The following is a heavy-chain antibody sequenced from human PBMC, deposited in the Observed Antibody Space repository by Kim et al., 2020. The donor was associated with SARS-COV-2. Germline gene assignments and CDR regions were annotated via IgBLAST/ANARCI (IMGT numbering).Heavy chain of an antibody. D-gene: IGHD6-13*01. V-gene: IGHV3-7*01. CDR3: ARESHFTSSWYEDYFEK. Sequence: GGSLRLSCVASGFTFSRYWMSWVRQAPGKGLEWVANIRQDGVVQNYVDSVRGRFTISRDNAKNSLYLEMNTLGAEDTAVYYCARESHFTSSWYEDYFEKWGQGTLVTVSS. CDR2: IRQDGVVQ. CDR1: GFTFSRYW. J-gene: IGHJ4*02.